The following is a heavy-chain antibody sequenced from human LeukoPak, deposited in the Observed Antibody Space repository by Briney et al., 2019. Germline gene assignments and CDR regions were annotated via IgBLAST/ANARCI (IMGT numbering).Heavy chain of an antibody. CDR1: GGSIKSYY. CDR3: ARHRSDTGGKKGVNWFDP. V-gene: IGHV4-59*08. D-gene: IGHD4-23*01. CDR2: IYFGGTT. Sequence: PSETLSLTCSVSGGSIKSYYWSWIRQPPGKGLEWLGNIYFGGTTDYNSSLKSRLTISVDTFKNQLSLNLQSVTVADPACYNWARHRSDTGGKKGVNWFDPWGQGTLVTVSS. J-gene: IGHJ5*02.